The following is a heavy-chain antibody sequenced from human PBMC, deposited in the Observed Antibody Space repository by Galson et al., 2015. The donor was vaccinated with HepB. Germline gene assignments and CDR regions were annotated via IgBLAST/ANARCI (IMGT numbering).Heavy chain of an antibody. J-gene: IGHJ4*02. V-gene: IGHV3-11*06. D-gene: IGHD5-24*01. Sequence: SLRLSCAASGFTFSDYYMSWIRQAPGKGLEWVSYISSSSSYTNYADSVKGRFTISRDNAKNSLYLQMNSLRAEDTAVYYCARSSMGGYNLDEKSYWGQGTLVTVSS. CDR3: ARSSMGGYNLDEKSY. CDR1: GFTFSDYY. CDR2: ISSSSSYT.